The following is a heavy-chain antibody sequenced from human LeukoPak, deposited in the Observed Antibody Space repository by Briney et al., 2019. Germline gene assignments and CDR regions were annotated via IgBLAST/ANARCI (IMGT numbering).Heavy chain of an antibody. CDR1: GYTFTSYA. J-gene: IGHJ4*02. V-gene: IGHV1-18*01. CDR2: ISAYNGNT. Sequence: RASVKVSCKASGYTFTSYAMNWVRQAPGQGLEWMGWISAYNGNTNYAQKLQGRVTMTTDTSTSTAYMELRSLRSDDTAVYYCARGAVGAAFFDYWGQGTLVTVSS. CDR3: ARGAVGAAFFDY. D-gene: IGHD1-26*01.